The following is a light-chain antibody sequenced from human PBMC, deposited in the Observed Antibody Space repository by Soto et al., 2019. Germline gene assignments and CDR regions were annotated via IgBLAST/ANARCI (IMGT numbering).Light chain of an antibody. V-gene: IGKV1-5*03. CDR3: QQFHNYQFT. Sequence: DIQMPQSPSTLSAAVGDRVTITCRSSHSIINWLAWYQQKPGKAPKLLIYKASTLASGVPSRFSGGESETEFTLTISSLQPDDFATYFCQQFHNYQFTCGPGTKLHIK. CDR2: KAS. CDR1: HSIINW. J-gene: IGKJ3*01.